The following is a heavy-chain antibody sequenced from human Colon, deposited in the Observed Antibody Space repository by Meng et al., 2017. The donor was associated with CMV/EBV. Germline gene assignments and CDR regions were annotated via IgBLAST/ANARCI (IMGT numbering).Heavy chain of an antibody. D-gene: IGHD1-26*01. Sequence: GSLRLSCTVSGGTMSNYHWAWFRQSPGKGLEWIGYVFHSGSTKYSPSLKSRVTISVDTSKNQFSLKLSSVTAADTAVYYCASSGRGATNAYWGQGTLVTVSS. J-gene: IGHJ4*02. V-gene: IGHV4-59*01. CDR1: GGTMSNYH. CDR3: ASSGRGATNAY. CDR2: VFHSGST.